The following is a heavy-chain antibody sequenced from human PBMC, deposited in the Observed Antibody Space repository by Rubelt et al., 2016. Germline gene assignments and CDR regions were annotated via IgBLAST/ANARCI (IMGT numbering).Heavy chain of an antibody. CDR2: INHSGST. J-gene: IGHJ3*02. CDR3: ARGRGTTVDAFDI. D-gene: IGHD1-7*01. Sequence: QVQLQQWGAGLLKPSETLSLTCAVYGGSFSGYYWSWIRQPPGKGLEWIGEINHSGSTNYNPSLKSRVTISVDTSKTQFSLKLSSVTAADTAVYYCARGRGTTVDAFDIWGQGTMVTVSS. CDR1: GGSFSGYY. V-gene: IGHV4-34*01.